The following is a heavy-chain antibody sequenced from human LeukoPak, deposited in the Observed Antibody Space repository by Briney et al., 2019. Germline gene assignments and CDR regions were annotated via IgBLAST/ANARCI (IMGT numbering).Heavy chain of an antibody. D-gene: IGHD6-19*01. V-gene: IGHV3-48*04. CDR2: ISSSSSTI. Sequence: GGSLRLSCAASGFTFSSYTMNWVRQAPGKGLEWVSYISSSSSTIFCADSVKGRFTISRDNAKNSLFLQMNSLRAEDTAVYYCARDGWVDYWGQGTLVTVSS. J-gene: IGHJ4*02. CDR3: ARDGWVDY. CDR1: GFTFSSYT.